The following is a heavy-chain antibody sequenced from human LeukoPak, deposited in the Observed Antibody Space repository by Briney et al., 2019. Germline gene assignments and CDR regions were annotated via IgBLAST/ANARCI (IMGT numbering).Heavy chain of an antibody. Sequence: GGSLRLSCAASGFTFSSYWMSWVRQAPGKGLEWVANIKQDGSEKYYVDSVKGRFTISRDNAKNSLYLQMNSLGAEDTAVYYCARDRIRSGYSADYWGQGTLVTVSS. J-gene: IGHJ4*02. CDR1: GFTFSSYW. D-gene: IGHD3-22*01. CDR3: ARDRIRSGYSADY. V-gene: IGHV3-7*01. CDR2: IKQDGSEK.